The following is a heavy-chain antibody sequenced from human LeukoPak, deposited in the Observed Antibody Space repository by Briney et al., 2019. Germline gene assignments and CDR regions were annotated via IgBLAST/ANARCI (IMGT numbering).Heavy chain of an antibody. V-gene: IGHV3-48*04. J-gene: IGHJ4*02. CDR3: ASIQWLNYFDY. CDR1: GFTFSSSS. Sequence: GGSLRLSCAASGFTFSSSSVNCVPPAPGKGREWVSYISSSSSTIYYADSVKGRFTISTDNTKNSLYMRMNRLRAEDTAVYYCASIQWLNYFDYWGQGTLVTVSS. D-gene: IGHD6-19*01. CDR2: ISSSSSTI.